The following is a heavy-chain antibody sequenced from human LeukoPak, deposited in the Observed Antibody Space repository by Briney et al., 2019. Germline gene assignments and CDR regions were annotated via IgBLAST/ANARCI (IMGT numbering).Heavy chain of an antibody. CDR3: ARADYGDSKNFDY. Sequence: GGSLRLSCAASGFTFSSYGMHWVRQAPGKGLEWVAVIWYDGSNKYYADSVKGRFTISRDNPKNTLYLQMNSLRAEDTAVYYCARADYGDSKNFDYWGQGTLVTVSS. J-gene: IGHJ4*02. V-gene: IGHV3-33*01. D-gene: IGHD4-17*01. CDR1: GFTFSSYG. CDR2: IWYDGSNK.